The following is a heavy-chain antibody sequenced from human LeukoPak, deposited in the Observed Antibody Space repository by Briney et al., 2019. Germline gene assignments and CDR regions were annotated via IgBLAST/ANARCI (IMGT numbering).Heavy chain of an antibody. J-gene: IGHJ6*02. V-gene: IGHV4-30-2*01. Sequence: SQTLSLTCTVSGGSISSGGYYWSWIRQPPGKGLEWIGYIYHSGSTYYNPSLKSRVTISVDTSKNQFSLKLSSVTAADTAVYYCARGPREVVVAAIQSPYYYYGMDVWGQGTRSPSP. D-gene: IGHD2-15*01. CDR3: ARGPREVVVAAIQSPYYYYGMDV. CDR1: GGSISSGGYY. CDR2: IYHSGST.